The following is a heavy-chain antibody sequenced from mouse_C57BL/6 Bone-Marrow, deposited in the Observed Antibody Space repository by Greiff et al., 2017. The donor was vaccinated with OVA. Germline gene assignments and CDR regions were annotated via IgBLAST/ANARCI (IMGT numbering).Heavy chain of an antibody. CDR3: ARHSPLAYYYYFDY. CDR2: ISSGGSYT. V-gene: IGHV5-6*01. CDR1: GFTFSSYG. Sequence: EVTLVESGGDLVKPGGSLKLSCAASGFTFSSYGMSWVRQTPDKRLEWVATISSGGSYTYYPDSVKGRFTISRDNAKNTRYLQMSSLTSEDTAMYYCARHSPLAYYYYFDYWGQGTTLTVSS. D-gene: IGHD2-10*01. J-gene: IGHJ2*01.